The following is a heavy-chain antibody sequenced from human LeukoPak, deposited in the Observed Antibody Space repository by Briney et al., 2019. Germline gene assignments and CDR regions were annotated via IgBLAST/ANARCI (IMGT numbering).Heavy chain of an antibody. Sequence: GGSLRLSCATSGFTFSNAWMTWVRQAQGKGLEWVGRIKTKGEGGTVDYAAPVKGRFTISRDDSKDTLYLQMNSLKTEDTAIYYCMSDLDNWGQGTLVTVSS. V-gene: IGHV3-15*01. J-gene: IGHJ4*02. CDR2: IKTKGEGGTV. CDR1: GFTFSNAW. CDR3: MSDLDN.